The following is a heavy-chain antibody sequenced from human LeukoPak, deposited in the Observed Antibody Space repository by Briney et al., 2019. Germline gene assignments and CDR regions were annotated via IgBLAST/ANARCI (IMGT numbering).Heavy chain of an antibody. CDR3: ARDRIAVDAYYI. Sequence: GGSVRLSYGAWGFTFWSYWMLWLRQAPGKGLVWVSRINSDGSTTNYADSVKGRFTISRDNAKNTLYLQMTSLRAEDTAVYYCARDRIAVDAYYICARGKTVTVSS. V-gene: IGHV3-74*01. CDR1: GFTFWSYW. D-gene: IGHD2-15*01. CDR2: INSDGSTT. J-gene: IGHJ3*02.